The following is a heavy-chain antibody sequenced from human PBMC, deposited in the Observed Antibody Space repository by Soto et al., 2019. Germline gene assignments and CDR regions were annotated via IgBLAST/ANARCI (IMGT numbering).Heavy chain of an antibody. CDR1: GGSISSGDYY. CDR2: IYYSGGT. D-gene: IGHD3-9*01. V-gene: IGHV4-30-4*01. J-gene: IGHJ6*02. Sequence: SETRSLTCTVSGGSISSGDYYWSWIRQPPGKGLEWIGYIYYSGGTYYNPSLKSRVTISVDTSKNQFSLKLSSVTAADTAVYYCARDHYVYDILTGYGYYYGMDVWGQGTTVTVSS. CDR3: ARDHYVYDILTGYGYYYGMDV.